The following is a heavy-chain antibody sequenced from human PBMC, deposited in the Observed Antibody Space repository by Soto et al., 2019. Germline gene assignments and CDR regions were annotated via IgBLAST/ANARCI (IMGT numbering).Heavy chain of an antibody. CDR2: IIPLFGTT. Sequence: QMLLVQSGAEVKKPGSSVKVSCKASGGTFSSYGLTWVRQTPGRGLEWMGGIIPLFGTTNYAQKLRGRVTVTADESTSTVYMELRSLSFEDTAVYYCARSHGSSWYNWFDPWGQGTLVTVSS. V-gene: IGHV1-69*01. CDR3: ARSHGSSWYNWFDP. D-gene: IGHD6-13*01. CDR1: GGTFSSYG. J-gene: IGHJ5*02.